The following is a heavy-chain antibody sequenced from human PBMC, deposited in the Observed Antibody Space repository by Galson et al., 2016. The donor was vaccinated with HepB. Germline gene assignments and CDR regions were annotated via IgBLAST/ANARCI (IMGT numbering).Heavy chain of an antibody. CDR2: ISWNSGGV. CDR3: AKDPSHGWDSHSAFDL. V-gene: IGHV3-9*01. CDR1: GFTFDDFA. J-gene: IGHJ3*01. D-gene: IGHD6-19*01. Sequence: SLRLSCAASGFTFDDFAMHWVRQAPGKGLEWVSGISWNSGGVGYADSVKGRFTISRDDARNSLYLQMNSLRGDDTAFYYCAKDPSHGWDSHSAFDLWGQGTMVTVSS.